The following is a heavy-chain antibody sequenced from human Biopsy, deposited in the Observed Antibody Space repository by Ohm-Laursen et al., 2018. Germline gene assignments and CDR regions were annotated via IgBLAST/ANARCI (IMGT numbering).Heavy chain of an antibody. V-gene: IGHV4-34*01. CDR1: GFTFSNFN. CDR3: ARAVDYYDPYYYYGLDV. CDR2: INHRGST. D-gene: IGHD3-16*01. J-gene: IGHJ6*02. Sequence: SLRLSCAASGFTFSNFNMNWFRQPPGKGLEWIGEINHRGSTNYNPSLKSRVTISVDTSRNQFSLKLRSVTAADTAVYYCARAVDYYDPYYYYGLDVWGQGTTVTVSS.